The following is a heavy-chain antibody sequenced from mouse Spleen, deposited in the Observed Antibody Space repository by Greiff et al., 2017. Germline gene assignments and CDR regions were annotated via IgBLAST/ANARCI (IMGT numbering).Heavy chain of an antibody. D-gene: IGHD2-3*01. Sequence: VHLVESGAELARPGASVKMSCKASGYTFTSYTMHWVKQRPGQGLEWIGYINPSSGYTKYNQKFKDKATLTADKSSSTAYMQLSSLTSEDSAVYYCGYDGYYNYWGQGTTLTVSS. V-gene: IGHV1-4*01. J-gene: IGHJ2*01. CDR1: GYTFTSYT. CDR3: GYDGYYNY. CDR2: INPSSGYT.